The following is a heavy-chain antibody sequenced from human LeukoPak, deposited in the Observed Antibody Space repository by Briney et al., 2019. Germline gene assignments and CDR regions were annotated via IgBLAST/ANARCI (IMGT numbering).Heavy chain of an antibody. J-gene: IGHJ6*04. CDR2: IIPIFGTA. Sequence: SVTVSCKASGGTFSSYAISWVRQAPGQGLEWMGGIIPIFGTANYAQKFQGRVTITADESTSTAYMELSSLRSEDTAVYYCATDLEYQPGGMDLWGKGTTVTVSS. D-gene: IGHD2-2*01. CDR3: ATDLEYQPGGMDL. CDR1: GGTFSSYA. V-gene: IGHV1-69*13.